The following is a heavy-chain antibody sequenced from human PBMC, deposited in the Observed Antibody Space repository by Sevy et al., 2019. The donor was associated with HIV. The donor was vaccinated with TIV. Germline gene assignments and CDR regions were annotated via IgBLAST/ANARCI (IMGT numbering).Heavy chain of an antibody. CDR2: LSLGGGKI. Sequence: GGSLRLSCAASGFTFSKYSMSWVRQPPGKGLEWVSTLSLGGGKINYADSLKGRFTISRDNSKSSVYLQMNNLRPEDTAVYYCAREGCTKPHDYWGQGTLVTVSS. D-gene: IGHD2-8*01. J-gene: IGHJ4*02. V-gene: IGHV3-23*01. CDR1: GFTFSKYS. CDR3: AREGCTKPHDY.